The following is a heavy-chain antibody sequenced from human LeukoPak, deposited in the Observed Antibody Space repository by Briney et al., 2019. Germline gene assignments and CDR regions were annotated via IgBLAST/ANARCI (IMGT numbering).Heavy chain of an antibody. CDR3: ARVVATAQWFDP. CDR2: IYYSGST. Sequence: SETLSLTCTVSGGSISSYYWSWIRQPPGKGLEWSGYIYYSGSTNYNPSLKSRVTISVDTSKNQFSLKLSSVTAADTAVYYCARVVATAQWFDPWGQGTLVTVSS. J-gene: IGHJ5*02. D-gene: IGHD5-12*01. CDR1: GGSISSYY. V-gene: IGHV4-59*01.